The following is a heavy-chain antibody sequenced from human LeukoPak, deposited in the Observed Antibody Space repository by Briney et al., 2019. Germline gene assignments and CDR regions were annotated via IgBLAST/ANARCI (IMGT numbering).Heavy chain of an antibody. Sequence: SETLSLTCTVSGGSISSSSYYWGWIRQPPGKGLEWIGSIYYSGSTYYDPSLKSRVTISVDTSKNQFSLKLSSVTAADTAVYYCARVMRGYSYGLRNYYMDVWGKGTTVTVSS. CDR2: IYYSGST. CDR1: GGSISSSSYY. D-gene: IGHD5-18*01. CDR3: ARVMRGYSYGLRNYYMDV. V-gene: IGHV4-39*07. J-gene: IGHJ6*03.